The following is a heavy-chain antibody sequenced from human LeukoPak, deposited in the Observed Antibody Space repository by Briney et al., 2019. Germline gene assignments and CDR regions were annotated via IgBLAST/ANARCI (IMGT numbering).Heavy chain of an antibody. J-gene: IGHJ4*02. CDR1: GGSISSSSYY. CDR2: IYYSGST. Sequence: SETLSLTCTVSGGSISSSSYYWGWIRQPPGKGLEWIGSIYYSGSTYYNPSLKGRVTISVDTSKNQFSLKLSSVTAADTAVYYCARVGVDDSSGYLDYWGQGTLVTVSS. CDR3: ARVGVDDSSGYLDY. D-gene: IGHD3-22*01. V-gene: IGHV4-39*07.